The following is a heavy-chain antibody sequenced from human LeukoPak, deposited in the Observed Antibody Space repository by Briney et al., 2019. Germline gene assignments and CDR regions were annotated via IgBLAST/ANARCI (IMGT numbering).Heavy chain of an antibody. V-gene: IGHV3-33*06. CDR2: IWYDGSNK. J-gene: IGHJ6*03. CDR3: AKMGPRDYYYYYYYMDV. D-gene: IGHD3/OR15-3a*01. Sequence: GGSLRLSCAASGFTFSSYGMHWVRQAPGKGLEWVAVIWYDGSNKYYADSVKGRFTISRDNSKNTLYLQMNSLRAEDTAVYHCAKMGPRDYYYYYYYMDVWGKGTTVTVSS. CDR1: GFTFSSYG.